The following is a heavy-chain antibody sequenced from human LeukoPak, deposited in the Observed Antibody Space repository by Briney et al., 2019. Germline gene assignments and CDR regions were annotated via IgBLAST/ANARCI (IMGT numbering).Heavy chain of an antibody. D-gene: IGHD1-26*01. CDR3: SRESGAFSPFGY. CDR1: GGSISSTNW. J-gene: IGHJ4*02. V-gene: IGHV4-4*02. CDR2: ISLSGVT. Sequence: SGTLSLTCGVSGGSISSTNWWGWVRQPPGQGLEWIGEISLSGVTNYNPSLKSRVTMSLDRSKSHLSLTLTSVTAADTAVYYCSRESGAFSPFGYWGQGTLVTVSS.